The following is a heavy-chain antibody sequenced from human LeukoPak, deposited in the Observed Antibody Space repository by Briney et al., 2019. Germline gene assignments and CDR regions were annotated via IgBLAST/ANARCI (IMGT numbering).Heavy chain of an antibody. V-gene: IGHV3-21*01. J-gene: IGHJ4*02. D-gene: IGHD2-15*01. CDR1: GFTFSSYS. CDR3: ASGYCSGGSCSPPFDY. CDR2: ISSSSYI. Sequence: GVSLRLSCAASGFTFSSYSMNWVRQAPGKGLEWVSSISSSSYIYYADSVKGRFTISRDNAKNSLYLQMNSLRAEDTAVYYCASGYCSGGSCSPPFDYWGQGTLVTVSS.